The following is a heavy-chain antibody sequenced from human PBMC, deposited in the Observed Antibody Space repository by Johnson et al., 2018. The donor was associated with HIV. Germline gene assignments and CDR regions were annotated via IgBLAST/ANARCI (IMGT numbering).Heavy chain of an antibody. V-gene: IGHV3-23*04. CDR3: ARGITMIVVVKGDAFDI. Sequence: VQLVESGGGLAQPGGSLRLSCAASGITFRSYLLTWVRQAPGKGLEWVSHISASGASTYYADSVEGRFTISRDDSKNMLYLQMNSLRAEDTAVYYCARGITMIVVVKGDAFDIWGQGTRVTVSS. D-gene: IGHD3-22*01. CDR1: GITFRSYL. J-gene: IGHJ3*02. CDR2: ISASGAST.